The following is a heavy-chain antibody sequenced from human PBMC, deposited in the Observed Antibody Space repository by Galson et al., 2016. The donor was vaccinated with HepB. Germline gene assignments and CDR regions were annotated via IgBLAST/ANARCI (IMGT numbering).Heavy chain of an antibody. Sequence: SLRLSCAASRFTFSSYGMSWVRQAPGKGLEWVSGLSPSGTSTHYADSVKGRFSISRDNSKTTLYLQMNRLRVEDTALYYCARDQRWLQFGKDAFDLWGQGTFVIVSS. CDR3: ARDQRWLQFGKDAFDL. CDR2: LSPSGTST. J-gene: IGHJ3*01. V-gene: IGHV3-23*01. CDR1: RFTFSSYG. D-gene: IGHD5-24*01.